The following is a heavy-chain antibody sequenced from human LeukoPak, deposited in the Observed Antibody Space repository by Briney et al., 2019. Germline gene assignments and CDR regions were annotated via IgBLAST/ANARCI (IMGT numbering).Heavy chain of an antibody. V-gene: IGHV4-4*07. J-gene: IGHJ4*02. CDR3: ALAAPITMLRGAKFDY. CDR1: GGSISGYY. CDR2: IHSTGSS. D-gene: IGHD3-10*01. Sequence: SETLSLICSVSGGSISGYYWGCFRQAAGKGLEWIGRIHSTGSSNYNPSLKSRLTMSIDTSRNQFSLKLSSVTAADTAVYSCALAAPITMLRGAKFDYWGQGTLVTVSS.